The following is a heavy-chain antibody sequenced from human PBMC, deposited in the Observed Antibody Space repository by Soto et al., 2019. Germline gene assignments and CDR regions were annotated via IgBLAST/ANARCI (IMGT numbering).Heavy chain of an antibody. D-gene: IGHD1-26*01. V-gene: IGHV4-59*01. J-gene: IGHJ4*02. CDR3: ARRWGPTFDY. Sequence: PSVTLCLTCPVAGGSIRSYYVSWIRTPPGKGLEWIGYIYYSGSTNYNPSLKSRVTISVDASKNQFSLKLSSVTAADTAVYYCARRWGPTFDYWGQGTLVTVSS. CDR2: IYYSGST. CDR1: GGSIRSYY.